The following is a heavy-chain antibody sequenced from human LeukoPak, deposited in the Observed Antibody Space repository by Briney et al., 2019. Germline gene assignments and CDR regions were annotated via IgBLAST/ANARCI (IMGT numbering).Heavy chain of an antibody. CDR2: IGYDRNSK. D-gene: IGHD4-17*01. Sequence: GGSLRLSRAAYGFTFSSYGIHWVRQARGKGLEGVAVIGYDRNSKHYADSVKGRFTISGDNSKNTPYLQMNSLRTEDTAVYYCAKNRRASGDYAGAFDYWGQGTLVTVSS. CDR1: GFTFSSYG. V-gene: IGHV3-30*02. CDR3: AKNRRASGDYAGAFDY. J-gene: IGHJ4*02.